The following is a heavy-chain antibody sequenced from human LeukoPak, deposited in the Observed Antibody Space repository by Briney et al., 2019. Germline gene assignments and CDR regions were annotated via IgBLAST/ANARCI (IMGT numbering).Heavy chain of an antibody. CDR2: IGDSGVTT. CDR3: AKDPSTFLTTGWYFDL. Sequence: GGSLRLSCAASGFIFRNFGMTWVRQVPGKGLEWVSTIGDSGVTTHYADSVKGRFTISRDNSKSTLYLQMSSLRAVDTAIYYCAKDPSTFLTTGWYFDLWGRGTLVTVSS. V-gene: IGHV3-23*01. CDR1: GFIFRNFG. J-gene: IGHJ2*01. D-gene: IGHD4-17*01.